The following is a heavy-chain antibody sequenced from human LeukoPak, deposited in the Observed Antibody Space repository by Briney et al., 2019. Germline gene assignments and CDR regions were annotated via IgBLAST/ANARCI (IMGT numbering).Heavy chain of an antibody. J-gene: IGHJ4*02. CDR2: IRYDGSNK. CDR1: GITFSSYG. D-gene: IGHD2-2*01. CDR3: AKLGGNIVVVPAATLDY. Sequence: GGSLRLSCAASGITFSSYGMHWVRQAPGKGLEWVAFIRYDGSNKYYADSVKGRFTISRDNSKNTLYLQMNSLRAEDTAVYYCAKLGGNIVVVPAATLDYWGQGTLVTVSS. V-gene: IGHV3-30*02.